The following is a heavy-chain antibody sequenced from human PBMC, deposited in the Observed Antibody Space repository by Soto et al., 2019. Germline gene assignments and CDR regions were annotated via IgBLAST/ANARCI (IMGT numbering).Heavy chain of an antibody. V-gene: IGHV1-18*01. D-gene: IGHD2-21*01. CDR1: GYTFANYG. CDR2: ISSRDGST. J-gene: IGHJ4*02. CDR3: ARALLHNVVVPDFEY. Sequence: QVQLAQSGAEVKTPGASVKVSCKASGYTFANYGFTWVRQAPGQGLEWMGWISSRDGSTNYAQKLWGRVTMTTDTPTSTTYMELRSLRSDDTAVYYCARALLHNVVVPDFEYWGQGTLVTVSS.